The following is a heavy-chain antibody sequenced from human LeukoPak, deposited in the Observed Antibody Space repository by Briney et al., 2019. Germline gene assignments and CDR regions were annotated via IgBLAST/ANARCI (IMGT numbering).Heavy chain of an antibody. D-gene: IGHD1-26*01. CDR1: EFTFSSYG. J-gene: IGHJ4*02. V-gene: IGHV3-48*02. CDR3: ARGRGGSYWFDY. Sequence: PGGSLRLSCAASEFTFSSYGMNWVRQAPGKGREWVSYISGGSGTIYYADSVKGRFTISRDNAKNSLYLQMNSLRDEDTAVYYCARGRGGSYWFDYWGQGSLVTVSS. CDR2: ISGGSGTI.